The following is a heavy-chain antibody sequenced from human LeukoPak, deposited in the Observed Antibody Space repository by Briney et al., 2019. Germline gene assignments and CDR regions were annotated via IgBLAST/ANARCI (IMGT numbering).Heavy chain of an antibody. V-gene: IGHV1-2*02. CDR1: GYTFSTYY. D-gene: IGHD1-26*01. CDR2: INPNSGGT. Sequence: ASVKVSCKTSGYTFSTYYMHWVRQAPGQGLEWMGWINPNSGGTNYAQKFQGRVTMTRDTSISTAYMELSRLRSDDTAVYYCARDGATTGRGYYYYMDVWGKGTTVTVSS. CDR3: ARDGATTGRGYYYYMDV. J-gene: IGHJ6*03.